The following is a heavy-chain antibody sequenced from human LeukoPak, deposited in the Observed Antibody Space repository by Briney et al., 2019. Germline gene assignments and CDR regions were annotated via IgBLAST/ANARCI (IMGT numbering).Heavy chain of an antibody. CDR3: AKARFTVTNYFDY. V-gene: IGHV3-23*01. CDR1: GFTFSNYA. D-gene: IGHD4-11*01. J-gene: IGHJ4*02. Sequence: GGSLRLSCAASGFTFSNYAMSWVRQAPGKGLEWVSAISGSGTYTYYADSVKGRFTISRDNSKNTMYLQMNSLRAEDTAVYYCAKARFTVTNYFDYWGQGTLVTASS. CDR2: ISGSGTYT.